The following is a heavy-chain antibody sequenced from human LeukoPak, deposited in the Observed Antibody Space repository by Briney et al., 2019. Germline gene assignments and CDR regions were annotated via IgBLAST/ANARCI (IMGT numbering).Heavy chain of an antibody. J-gene: IGHJ4*02. V-gene: IGHV3-15*01. D-gene: IGHD3-9*01. CDR2: IKSKNDGGTT. CDR3: TTTPILTGSWGDY. Sequence: GGSLRLSCAASGFTFSNAWMSWVRQAPGKGLGWVGRIKSKNDGGTTDYAAPVKGRFTISRDDSKNTLYLQMNSLKTEDTAVYYCTTTPILTGSWGDYWGQGTLVTVSS. CDR1: GFTFSNAW.